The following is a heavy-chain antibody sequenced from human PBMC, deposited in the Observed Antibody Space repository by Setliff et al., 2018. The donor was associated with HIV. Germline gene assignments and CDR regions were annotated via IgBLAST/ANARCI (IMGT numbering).Heavy chain of an antibody. CDR2: IDSNNGNR. Sequence: ASVKVSCKASGYSLSTYAISWVRQAPGQGLEWMGWIDSNNGNRNFAQKFRGRVTMTTDISTNTAHMEVRSLSFDDTAVYYCVRLTADRTNYYYYMDVWGKGTTVTVS. CDR1: GYSLSTYA. V-gene: IGHV1-18*01. D-gene: IGHD2-8*01. CDR3: VRLTADRTNYYYYMDV. J-gene: IGHJ6*03.